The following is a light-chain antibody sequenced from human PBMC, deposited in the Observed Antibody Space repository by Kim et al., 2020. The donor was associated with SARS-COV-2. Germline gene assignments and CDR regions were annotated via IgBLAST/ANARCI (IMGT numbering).Light chain of an antibody. Sequence: SSELTQPPSVSVSPGQTATITCSGDKLGDKYSCWYQQKAGQSPVLVIHQDTKRPSGIPERFSGSNSGNTATLTISGTQAMDEAIYYCQAWDGSTVVFGGGTQLTVL. V-gene: IGLV3-1*01. CDR1: KLGDKY. CDR2: QDT. CDR3: QAWDGSTVV. J-gene: IGLJ2*01.